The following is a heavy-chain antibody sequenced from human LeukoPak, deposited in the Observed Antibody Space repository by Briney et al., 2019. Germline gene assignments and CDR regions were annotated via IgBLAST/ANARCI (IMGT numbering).Heavy chain of an antibody. CDR1: GYTFTGYY. D-gene: IGHD3-10*01. CDR3: ARSYGPGSGSYYYYYYMDV. Sequence: GASVKVSCTASGYTFTGYYVHWVRHAPGQGLEWMGWINPNSGGTKYAQKCQGRVTMTRDTYISTAYMELSRLRSDDTAVYYCARSYGPGSGSYYYYYYMDVWGKGTTVTVSS. V-gene: IGHV1-2*02. CDR2: INPNSGGT. J-gene: IGHJ6*03.